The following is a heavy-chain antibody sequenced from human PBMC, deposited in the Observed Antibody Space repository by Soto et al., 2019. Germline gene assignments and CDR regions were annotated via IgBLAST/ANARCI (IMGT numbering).Heavy chain of an antibody. J-gene: IGHJ4*02. CDR3: ARDLGPATYYDSSGYYSY. CDR2: IIPIFGTA. Sequence: SVKVSCKASGGTFSSYAISWVRQAPGQGLEWMGGIIPIFGTANYAQKFQGRVTITADESTSTAYMELSSLRSEDTAVYYCARDLGPATYYDSSGYYSYWGQGTLVTVSS. D-gene: IGHD3-22*01. CDR1: GGTFSSYA. V-gene: IGHV1-69*13.